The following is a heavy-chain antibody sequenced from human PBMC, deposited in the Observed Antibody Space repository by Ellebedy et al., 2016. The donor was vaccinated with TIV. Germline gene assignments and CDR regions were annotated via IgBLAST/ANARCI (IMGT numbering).Heavy chain of an antibody. V-gene: IGHV3-30*03. CDR1: GFTFSNYG. D-gene: IGHD1-26*01. CDR3: ARGGSYRGMDV. J-gene: IGHJ6*02. CDR2: MSFDGANK. Sequence: GESLKISCAASGFTFSNYGIHWVRQAPGKGLEWVAVMSFDGANKFYADSVKGRFTISRDNSKNTLYLQMNSLRAEDTAVYYCARGGSYRGMDVWGQGTTVTVSS.